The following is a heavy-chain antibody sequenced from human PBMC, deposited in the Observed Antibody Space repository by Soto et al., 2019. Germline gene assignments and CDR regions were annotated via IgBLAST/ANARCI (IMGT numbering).Heavy chain of an antibody. CDR3: AREGRSTSWYYYYYYGMDV. J-gene: IGHJ6*02. D-gene: IGHD2-2*01. CDR1: GYTFTSYA. V-gene: IGHV1-3*01. CDR2: INAGNGNT. Sequence: ASVKVSCKASGYTFTSYAMHWVRQAPGQRLEWMGWINAGNGNTKYSQKFQGRVTITRDTSASTAYMELSSLKSEDTAVYYCAREGRSTSWYYYYYYGMDVWGQGTTVTVSS.